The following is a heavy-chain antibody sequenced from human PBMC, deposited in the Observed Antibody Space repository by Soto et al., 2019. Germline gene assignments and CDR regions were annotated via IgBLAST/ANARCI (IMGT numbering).Heavy chain of an antibody. D-gene: IGHD6-13*01. CDR2: ISSSGSSI. CDR3: ASNSSSWPARSNWFDP. CDR1: GFTFSSSE. Sequence: VGSLRLSCAASGFTFSSSEMNWVRQAPGKGLEWVSYISSSGSSIYYTDSVKGQFTISRDNAKNSLYMQMNSLRAEDTAVYYCASNSSSWPARSNWFDPWGQGTLVTVSS. V-gene: IGHV3-48*03. J-gene: IGHJ5*02.